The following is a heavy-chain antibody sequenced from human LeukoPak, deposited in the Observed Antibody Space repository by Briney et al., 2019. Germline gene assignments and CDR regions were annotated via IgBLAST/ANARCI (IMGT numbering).Heavy chain of an antibody. CDR2: IHYGGTT. V-gene: IGHV4-39*02. CDR3: TRDIGDFVSDF. CDR1: GGSIGSGYY. D-gene: IGHD2-21*02. Sequence: ASETLSLTCTVSGGSIGSGYYWAWIRQPPGKGLEWIGSIHYGGTTHYNPSLQSRVTISADTSKNQFALDLRSVTAADTAVYYCTRDIGDFVSDFWGQGTLVTVSS. J-gene: IGHJ4*02.